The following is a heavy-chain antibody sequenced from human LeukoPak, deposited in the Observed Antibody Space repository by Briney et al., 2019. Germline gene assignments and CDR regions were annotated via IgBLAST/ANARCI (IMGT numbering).Heavy chain of an antibody. V-gene: IGHV4-59*01. CDR3: ARGRGNYGDYVFDY. D-gene: IGHD4-17*01. Sequence: KPSETLSLTCTVSGGSISSYYRSWIRQPPGKGLEWIGYIYYSGSTNYNPSHKSRVTISVDTSKNQFSLKLSSVTAADTAVYYCARGRGNYGDYVFDYWGQGTLVTVSS. CDR2: IYYSGST. J-gene: IGHJ4*02. CDR1: GGSISSYY.